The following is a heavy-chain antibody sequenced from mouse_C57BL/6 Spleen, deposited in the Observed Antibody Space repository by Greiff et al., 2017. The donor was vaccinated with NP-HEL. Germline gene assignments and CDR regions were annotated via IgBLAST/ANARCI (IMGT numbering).Heavy chain of an antibody. CDR2: INPNNGGT. D-gene: IGHD1-1*01. J-gene: IGHJ1*03. CDR1: GYTFTDYN. Sequence: EVQRVESGPELVKPGASVKIPCKASGYTFTDYNMDWVKQSHGKSLEWIGDINPNNGGTIYNQKFRGKATLTVDKSSSTAYMELRSLTSEDTAVYYCARSYYYGRRYFDVWGTGTTVTVSS. CDR3: ARSYYYGRRYFDV. V-gene: IGHV1-18*01.